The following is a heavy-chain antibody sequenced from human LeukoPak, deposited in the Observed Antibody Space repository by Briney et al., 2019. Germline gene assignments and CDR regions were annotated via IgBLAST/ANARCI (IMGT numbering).Heavy chain of an antibody. CDR3: ARGAGAVAVSFDP. Sequence: ASVKVSRKASGYTFTGYYMHWVRQAPGQGLEWMGWINPNSGGTNYAQKFQGRVTMTRDTSISTAYMELSRLRSDDTAVYYCARGAGAVAVSFDPWGQGTLVTVSS. V-gene: IGHV1-2*02. J-gene: IGHJ5*02. CDR1: GYTFTGYY. CDR2: INPNSGGT. D-gene: IGHD6-19*01.